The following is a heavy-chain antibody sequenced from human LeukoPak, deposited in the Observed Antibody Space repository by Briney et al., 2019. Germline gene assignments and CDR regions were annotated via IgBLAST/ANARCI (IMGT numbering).Heavy chain of an antibody. V-gene: IGHV1-2*02. D-gene: IGHD1-26*01. CDR1: GYTFTGYY. J-gene: IGHJ4*02. Sequence: ASVKVSCKASGYTFTGYYMHWVRQAPGQGLEWMGWINPNSGGTNYAQKLQGRVTMTTDTSTSTAYMELRSLRSDDTAVYYCARSPEGDPWELLGYFDYWGQGTLVTVSS. CDR2: INPNSGGT. CDR3: ARSPEGDPWELLGYFDY.